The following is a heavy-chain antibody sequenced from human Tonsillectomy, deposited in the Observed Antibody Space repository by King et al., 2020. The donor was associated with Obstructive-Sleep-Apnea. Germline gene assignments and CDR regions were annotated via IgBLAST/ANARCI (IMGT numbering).Heavy chain of an antibody. J-gene: IGHJ4*02. CDR1: GFTFSSSW. CDR3: ASTVEIGAAGFLDY. D-gene: IGHD6-13*01. CDR2: IKQNRSGK. Sequence: VQLVESGGGLVQPGGSLRLSCSASGFTFSSSWVTWVRMAPGKGLEWVANIKQNRSGKYYVDSVKGRFTISRDNAKNSLYLQMNSLRDEDTAVYYCASTVEIGAAGFLDYWGQGTLVTVSS. V-gene: IGHV3-7*01.